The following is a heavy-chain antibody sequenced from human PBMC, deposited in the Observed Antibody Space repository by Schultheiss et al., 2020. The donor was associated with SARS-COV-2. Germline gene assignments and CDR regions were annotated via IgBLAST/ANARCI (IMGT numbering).Heavy chain of an antibody. V-gene: IGHV3-48*03. CDR3: ARGLASDWFDP. J-gene: IGHJ5*02. D-gene: IGHD5-12*01. CDR2: ISSSGSTI. CDR1: GFTFSSYE. Sequence: GGSLRLSCAASGFTFSSYEMNWVRQAPGKGLEWVSYISSSGSTIYYADSVKGRFTISRDNAKNSLYLQMNSLRAEDTAVYYCARGLASDWFDPWGQGTLVTVSS.